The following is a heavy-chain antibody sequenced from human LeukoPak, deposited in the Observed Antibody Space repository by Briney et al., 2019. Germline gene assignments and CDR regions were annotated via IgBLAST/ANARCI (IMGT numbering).Heavy chain of an antibody. CDR1: GFTFSSYA. V-gene: IGHV3-23*01. J-gene: IGHJ4*02. Sequence: GGSLRLSCAASGFTFSSYAMGWGRQAPGKGLEWASRIKGGGGDPFYADSVRGRFTISKDNTKNTLYLQLNSLRAEDTAVYFCAKGGHDFNPFYCWGQGALVTVSS. CDR3: AKGGHDFNPFYC. CDR2: IKGGGGDP. D-gene: IGHD2-21*02.